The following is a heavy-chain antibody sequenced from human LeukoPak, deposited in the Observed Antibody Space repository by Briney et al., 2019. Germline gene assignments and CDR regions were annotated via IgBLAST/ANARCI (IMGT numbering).Heavy chain of an antibody. V-gene: IGHV4-30-4*01. CDR3: ARDGYGDPLDY. Sequence: SETLSLACTVSGGSISSGDYYWSWIRQPPGTGLEWIGYIYYSGSTYYNPSPKSRVTISVDTSKNQFSLKLSSVTAADTAVYYCARDGYGDPLDYWGQGTLVTVSS. CDR1: GGSISSGDYY. D-gene: IGHD4-17*01. J-gene: IGHJ4*02. CDR2: IYYSGST.